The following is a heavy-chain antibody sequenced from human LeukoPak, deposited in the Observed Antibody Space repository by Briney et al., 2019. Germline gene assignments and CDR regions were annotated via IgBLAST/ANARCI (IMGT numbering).Heavy chain of an antibody. V-gene: IGHV4-34*01. Sequence: GSLRLSCAASGITFTNAWMNWVRQPPGKGLEWIGEINHSGSTNYNPSLKSRVTISVDTSKNQFSLKLSSVTAADTAVYYCARDGSFPRIAAAGRSDYWGQGTLVTVSS. CDR1: GITFTNAW. CDR2: INHSGST. CDR3: ARDGSFPRIAAAGRSDY. J-gene: IGHJ4*02. D-gene: IGHD6-13*01.